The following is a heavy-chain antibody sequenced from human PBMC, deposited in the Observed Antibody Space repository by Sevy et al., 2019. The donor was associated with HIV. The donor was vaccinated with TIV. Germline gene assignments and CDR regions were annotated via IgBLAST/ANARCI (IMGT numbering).Heavy chain of an antibody. CDR1: GGSISSSSYY. CDR2: IYYSGGT. D-gene: IGHD3-3*01. J-gene: IGHJ6*02. CDR3: ARRQGFLEANYYYGMDV. V-gene: IGHV4-39*01. Sequence: SETLSLTCTVSGGSISSSSYYWGWIRQPPGKGLEWIGSIYYSGGTYYNPSLKSRVTISVDTSKTQFSLKLSSVTAADTAVYYCARRQGFLEANYYYGMDVWGQGTTVTVSS.